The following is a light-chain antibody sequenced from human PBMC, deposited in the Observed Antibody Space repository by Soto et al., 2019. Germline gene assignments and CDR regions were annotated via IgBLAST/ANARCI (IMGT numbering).Light chain of an antibody. CDR3: QRYHNLWT. CDR1: QDISSW. CDR2: AAS. V-gene: IGKV1-12*01. Sequence: DVQMTQSPSSVSASVGDRVTITFRASQDISSWLAWYQQKPGKAPKLLIYAASSLQSGVPSRFSGSGSGTEFTLTISNLQPDDFASYQCQRYHNLWTFGQGTKVDIK. J-gene: IGKJ1*01.